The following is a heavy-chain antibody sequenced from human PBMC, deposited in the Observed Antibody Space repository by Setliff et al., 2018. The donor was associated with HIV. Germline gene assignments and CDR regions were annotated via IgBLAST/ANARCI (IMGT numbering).Heavy chain of an antibody. CDR2: INPNTGST. D-gene: IGHD2-15*01. Sequence: ASVKVSCKASGSTFITYHVHWVRQAPGQGLEWMGIINPNTGSTSYAQKFQGRVTMTWDTSSGTVYMDLNSLKSEDTAVYYCAEVTCSPDSCFLDYWGQGTLVTAPQ. CDR1: GSTFITYH. J-gene: IGHJ4*02. V-gene: IGHV1-46*01. CDR3: AEVTCSPDSCFLDY.